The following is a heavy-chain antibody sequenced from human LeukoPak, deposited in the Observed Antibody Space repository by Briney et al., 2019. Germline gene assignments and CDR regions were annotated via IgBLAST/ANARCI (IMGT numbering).Heavy chain of an antibody. CDR2: IYPGDSDT. D-gene: IGHD6-19*01. CDR1: GYSFTSYW. V-gene: IGHV5-51*01. CDR3: ARRRGWYVGAFDI. J-gene: IGHJ3*02. Sequence: GEFLKISCKGSGYSFTSYWIGWVRQMPGKGLEWMGIIYPGDSDTRYSPSFQGQVTTSADKSISTAYLQWSSLKASDTAMYYCARRRGWYVGAFDIWGQGTMVTVSS.